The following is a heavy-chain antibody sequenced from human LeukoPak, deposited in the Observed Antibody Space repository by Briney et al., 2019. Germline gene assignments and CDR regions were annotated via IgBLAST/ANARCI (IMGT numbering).Heavy chain of an antibody. Sequence: GGSLRLSCTASGFTFSSYTMSWVRQAPGKGLKWVSTITTGGPNTYYADSVKGRFTVSRDDSKNTLYLQMNSLRAEDTAVYYCAKVRWNERDYFDYWGQGTLVTVSS. CDR1: GFTFSSYT. J-gene: IGHJ4*02. V-gene: IGHV3-23*01. CDR3: AKVRWNERDYFDY. D-gene: IGHD1-1*01. CDR2: ITTGGPNT.